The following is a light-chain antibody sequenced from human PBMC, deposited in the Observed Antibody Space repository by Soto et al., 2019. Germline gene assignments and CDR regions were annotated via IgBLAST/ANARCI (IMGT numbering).Light chain of an antibody. CDR2: KAS. J-gene: IGKJ1*01. CDR3: QQYTNTNNPWM. CDR1: QSISSW. Sequence: DIQITQSPSTLSASVGYRVTITCRASQSISSWLAWYQQKPGKAPKLLIYKASSLESGVPSRFSGSGSGTQFTLTISSLQPDDFATYYCQQYTNTNNPWMFGQGTKVDI. V-gene: IGKV1-5*03.